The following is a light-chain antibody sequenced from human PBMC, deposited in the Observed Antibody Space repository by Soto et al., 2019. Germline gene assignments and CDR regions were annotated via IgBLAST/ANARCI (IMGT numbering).Light chain of an antibody. J-gene: IGKJ1*01. V-gene: IGKV3-20*01. CDR2: GAS. Sequence: EIVLTQSAGTLSLSPGERYTPSCLASQSVSNNYLAWYQQKPGQDPRLLIYGASNRATGIPDRFSGSGSGTDFTLTISRLEPEDFAVYYCPEYGSSGTVGQGTQVDIK. CDR3: PEYGSSGT. CDR1: QSVSNNY.